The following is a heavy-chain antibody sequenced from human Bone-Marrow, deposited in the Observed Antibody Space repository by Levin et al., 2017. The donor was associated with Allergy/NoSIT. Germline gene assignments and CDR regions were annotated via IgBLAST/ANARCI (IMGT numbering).Heavy chain of an antibody. V-gene: IGHV1-2*02. CDR1: GYTFSGYY. Sequence: ASVKVSCKASGYTFSGYYIHWVRQAPGQRLEWMGWINPNGGGTISAQKFQGRVTMTTDTSISTAFMELSRLRSDDTALYYCARGVSLRKRAAGTGGGPGGDWFDPWGQGTLVTVSS. J-gene: IGHJ5*02. CDR3: ARGVSLRKRAAGTGGGPGGDWFDP. D-gene: IGHD6-13*01. CDR2: INPNGGGT.